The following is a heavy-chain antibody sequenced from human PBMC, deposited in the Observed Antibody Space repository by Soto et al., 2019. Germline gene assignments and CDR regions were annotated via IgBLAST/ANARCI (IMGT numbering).Heavy chain of an antibody. CDR1: GGSFSGYY. Sequence: QVQLQQWGAGLLKPSETLSLTCAVYGGSFSGYYWSWIRQPPGKGLEWIGEINHSGSTNYNPSLKSRVTISVDTSKNKCSLKLSSVTAADTAVYYCARGRYCSGGSCRKFYYYYYYMDVWGKGTTVTVSS. J-gene: IGHJ6*03. D-gene: IGHD2-15*01. CDR3: ARGRYCSGGSCRKFYYYYYYMDV. V-gene: IGHV4-34*01. CDR2: INHSGST.